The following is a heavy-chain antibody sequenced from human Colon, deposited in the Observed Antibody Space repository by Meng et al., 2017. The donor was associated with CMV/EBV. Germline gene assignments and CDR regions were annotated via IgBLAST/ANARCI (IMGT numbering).Heavy chain of an antibody. Sequence: SGFSCSSYGMNLVRQAPGKGLEWVSSITTASLNTHYADSVRGRFTISRDNANSSVYLHMTTLRAEDTAVYYCARAGLRAVEATRSDYWGQGTLVTVSS. CDR3: ARAGLRAVEATRSDY. CDR1: GFSCSSYG. V-gene: IGHV3-21*01. J-gene: IGHJ4*02. D-gene: IGHD6-19*01. CDR2: ITTASLNT.